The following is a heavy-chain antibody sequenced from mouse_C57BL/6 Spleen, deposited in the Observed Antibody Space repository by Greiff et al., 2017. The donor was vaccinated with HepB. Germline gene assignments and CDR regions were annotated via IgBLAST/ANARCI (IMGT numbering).Heavy chain of an antibody. CDR1: GFTFSDYG. J-gene: IGHJ3*01. V-gene: IGHV5-17*01. Sequence: EVHLVESGGGLVKPGGSLKLSCAASGFTFSDYGMHWVRQAPEKGLEWVAYISSGSSTIYYADTVKGRFTISRDNAKNTLFLQMTSLRSEDTAMYYCAREADYYGGSGAYWGQGTLVTVSA. CDR3: AREADYYGGSGAY. CDR2: ISSGSSTI. D-gene: IGHD1-1*01.